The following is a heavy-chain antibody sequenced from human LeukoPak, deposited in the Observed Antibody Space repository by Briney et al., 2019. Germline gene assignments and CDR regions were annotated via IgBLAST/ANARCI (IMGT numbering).Heavy chain of an antibody. CDR3: AKGSYSSAWYPDY. V-gene: IGHV3-30*02. CDR2: IRYDGSNK. J-gene: IGHJ4*02. Sequence: PGGSLRLSCAASGFTFSSYGMHWVRQAPGKGLEWVAFIRYDGSNKYYADSVKGRFTISRDNSKNTLYLQMNSLRAEDTAVYYCAKGSYSSAWYPDYWGQGTLVTVSS. D-gene: IGHD6-19*01. CDR1: GFTFSSYG.